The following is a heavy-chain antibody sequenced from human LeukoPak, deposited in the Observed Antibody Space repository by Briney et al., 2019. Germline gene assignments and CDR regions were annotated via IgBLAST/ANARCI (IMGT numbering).Heavy chain of an antibody. CDR3: ARDPDITGTLYFDY. V-gene: IGHV4-59*01. CDR2: IYYSGST. D-gene: IGHD1-7*01. Sequence: PSETLSLTCTVSGGSISSYYWSWIRQPPGKGLEWIGYIYYSGSTNYNPSLKSRVTISVDTSKNQFSLKLSSVTAAVTAVYYCARDPDITGTLYFDYWGQGTLVTVSS. CDR1: GGSISSYY. J-gene: IGHJ4*02.